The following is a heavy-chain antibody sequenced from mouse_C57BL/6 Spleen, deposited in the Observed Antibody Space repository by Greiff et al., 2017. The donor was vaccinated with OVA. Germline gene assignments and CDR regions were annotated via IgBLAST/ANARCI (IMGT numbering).Heavy chain of an antibody. CDR1: GYTFTSYW. J-gene: IGHJ1*03. Sequence: QVHVKQPGAELVRPGSSVKLSCKASGYTFTSYWMHWVKQRPIQGLEWIGNIDPSDSETHYNQKFKDKATLAVDKSSSTAYMQLSSLTSEDSAVYYGAGSYSNYVSYWYFDDWGTGTTVTVSS. D-gene: IGHD2-5*01. CDR3: AGSYSNYVSYWYFDD. CDR2: IDPSDSET. V-gene: IGHV1-52*01.